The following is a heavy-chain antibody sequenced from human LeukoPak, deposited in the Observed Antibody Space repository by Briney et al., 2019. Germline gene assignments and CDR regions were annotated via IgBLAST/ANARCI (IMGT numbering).Heavy chain of an antibody. J-gene: IGHJ4*02. CDR3: ARGISSPDDY. D-gene: IGHD3-3*02. Sequence: SETLSLTCTVSGGSISSSSYYWGWIRQPPGKGLEWTGSIYYSGSTYYNPSLKSRVTISVDTSKNQFSLKLSSVTAADTAVYYCARGISSPDDYWGQGTLVTVSS. V-gene: IGHV4-39*07. CDR2: IYYSGST. CDR1: GGSISSSSYY.